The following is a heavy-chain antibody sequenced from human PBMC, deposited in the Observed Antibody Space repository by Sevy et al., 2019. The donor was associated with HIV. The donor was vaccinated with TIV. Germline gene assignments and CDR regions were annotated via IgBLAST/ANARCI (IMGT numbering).Heavy chain of an antibody. D-gene: IGHD6-19*01. CDR3: ARLSSPMPDSGWYDFFDH. Sequence: GGSLRLSWAASGFTFRTYWMSWVRQAPGKGLEWVANIKPDGSDKNYMDSVKGRFTISRDNAKNSLYLHVSSLRAEDTAVYYCARLSSPMPDSGWYDFFDHWGQGTLVTVSS. J-gene: IGHJ4*02. CDR1: GFTFRTYW. CDR2: IKPDGSDK. V-gene: IGHV3-7*01.